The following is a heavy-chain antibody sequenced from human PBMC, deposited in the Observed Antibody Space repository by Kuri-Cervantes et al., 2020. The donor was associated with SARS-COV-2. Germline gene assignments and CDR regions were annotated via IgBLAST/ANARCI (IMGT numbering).Heavy chain of an antibody. V-gene: IGHV3-74*01. D-gene: IGHD2-2*01. J-gene: IGHJ4*02. Sequence: LSLTCAVSGFIVSSNYMSWVRQAPGKGLEWVSRINSDGSSTSYADSVKGRFTISRDNAKNTLYLQMNSLRAEDTAVYYCARDLCSSTSCYGGLDYFDYWGQGTLVTVSS. CDR3: ARDLCSSTSCYGGLDYFDY. CDR2: INSDGSST. CDR1: GFIVSSNY.